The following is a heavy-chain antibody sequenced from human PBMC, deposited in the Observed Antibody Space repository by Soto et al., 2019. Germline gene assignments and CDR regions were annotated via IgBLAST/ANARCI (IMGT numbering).Heavy chain of an antibody. J-gene: IGHJ6*02. CDR3: ARDVVAVASYYYYGMDV. Sequence: ASVKVSCKASGYTFTGYYMHWVRQAPGQGLEWMGWINPNSGGTNYAQKFQGWVTMTRDTSISTAYMELSRLRSDDTAVYYCARDVVAVASYYYYGMDVWGQGTTVTVSS. CDR2: INPNSGGT. CDR1: GYTFTGYY. V-gene: IGHV1-2*04. D-gene: IGHD6-19*01.